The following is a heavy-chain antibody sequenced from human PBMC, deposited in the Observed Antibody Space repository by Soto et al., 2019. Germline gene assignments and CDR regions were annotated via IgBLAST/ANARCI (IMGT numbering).Heavy chain of an antibody. V-gene: IGHV3-21*01. CDR3: ARVLLDYGDYGYYFDY. J-gene: IGHJ4*02. CDR2: ISSSSSYI. D-gene: IGHD4-17*01. CDR1: GFTFSSYS. Sequence: GGSLRLSCAASGFTFSSYSMNWVRQAPGKGLEWVSSISSSSSYIYYADSVRGRFTISRDNAKNSLYLQMNSLRAEDTAVYYCARVLLDYGDYGYYFDYWGQGTLVTVSS.